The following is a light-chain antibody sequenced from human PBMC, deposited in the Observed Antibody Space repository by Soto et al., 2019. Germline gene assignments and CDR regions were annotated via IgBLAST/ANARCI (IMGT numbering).Light chain of an antibody. CDR1: QTVSKY. Sequence: DIQRTQSPSSLPASVVDRVTIVCRASQTVSKYVHWYQQKPGKXHDLXIYSASTLQSGVPSRFSGSGSGTDGTITISSLQPEDFATYYCQQSYSTPRTFGQGTKVDIK. CDR2: SAS. V-gene: IGKV1-39*01. CDR3: QQSYSTPRT. J-gene: IGKJ1*01.